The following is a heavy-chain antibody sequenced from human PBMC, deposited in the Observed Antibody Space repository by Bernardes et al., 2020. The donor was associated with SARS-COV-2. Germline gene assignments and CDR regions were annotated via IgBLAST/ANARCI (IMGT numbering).Heavy chain of an antibody. CDR1: GFTFSSYG. CDR3: ARDPYDYVWGSYRYYLGYYLDY. D-gene: IGHD3-16*02. J-gene: IGHJ4*02. CDR2: IWYDGSNK. Sequence: GGSLRLSCAASGFTFSSYGMHWVRQAPGKGLEWVAVIWYDGSNKYYADSVKGRFTISRDNSKNTLYLQMNSLRAEDTAVYYCARDPYDYVWGSYRYYLGYYLDYWGQVTLFTVSS. V-gene: IGHV3-33*01.